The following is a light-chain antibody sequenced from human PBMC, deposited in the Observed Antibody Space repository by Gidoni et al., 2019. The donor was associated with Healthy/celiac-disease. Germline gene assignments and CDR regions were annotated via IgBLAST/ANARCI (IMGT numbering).Light chain of an antibody. J-gene: IGKJ1*01. CDR3: QQYNKWPVT. Sequence: EIVMSQSPATLSVSPGERATLSCRASQSFSRTVAWYQQKPGQAPRLLIFGASTRATDIPARFSGSGSGTEFTLTINSLQSEDSAVYYCQQYNKWPVTFGQGTKVEIK. CDR1: QSFSRT. CDR2: GAS. V-gene: IGKV3-15*01.